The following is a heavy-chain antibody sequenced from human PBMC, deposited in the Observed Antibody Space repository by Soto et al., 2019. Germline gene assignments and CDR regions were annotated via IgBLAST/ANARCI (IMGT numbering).Heavy chain of an antibody. Sequence: GASVKVSCKASGYTFTSYGISWVRQAPGQGLEWMGWISAHNGYSNYAQTLQDRVTMTTDTYTSTAYMELRSLRSDDTAVYYCARAYCSSTSCWPPGADDYWGQGTLVTVSS. CDR3: ARAYCSSTSCWPPGADDY. V-gene: IGHV1-18*01. CDR2: ISAHNGYS. J-gene: IGHJ4*02. D-gene: IGHD2-2*01. CDR1: GYTFTSYG.